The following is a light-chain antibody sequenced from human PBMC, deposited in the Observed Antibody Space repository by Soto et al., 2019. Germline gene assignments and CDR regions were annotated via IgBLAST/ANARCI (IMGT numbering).Light chain of an antibody. CDR1: SSDVGAYNL. V-gene: IGLV2-23*01. Sequence: QSVLTQPSSVSGSPEQSITISCTGTSSDVGAYNLVSWYQQHPGKAPRLIIYEDSKRPSGIYHRFSGSKSDNTASLTISGLRAEDEANYHCCSYAGSRTFVFGGGTKVTVL. CDR3: CSYAGSRTFV. J-gene: IGLJ3*02. CDR2: EDS.